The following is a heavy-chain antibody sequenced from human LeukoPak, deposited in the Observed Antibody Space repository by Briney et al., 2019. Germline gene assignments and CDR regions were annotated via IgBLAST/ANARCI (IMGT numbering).Heavy chain of an antibody. Sequence: PSETLSLTCAVYGGSFSGYYWSWIRQPPGKGLEWIGEIYHSGDTNYNPSLKSRVTISMDKSKNQFSLKVRSVTAADTAVYYCARRDIVVMTAFDYWGPGTLVAVSS. CDR3: ARRDIVVMTAFDY. V-gene: IGHV4-34*01. CDR1: GGSFSGYY. D-gene: IGHD2-21*02. CDR2: IYHSGDT. J-gene: IGHJ4*02.